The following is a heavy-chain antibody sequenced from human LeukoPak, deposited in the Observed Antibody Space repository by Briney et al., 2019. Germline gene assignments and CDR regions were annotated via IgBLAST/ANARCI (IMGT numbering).Heavy chain of an antibody. CDR3: ATAGEGSSGYYYGFDY. J-gene: IGHJ4*02. V-gene: IGHV1-69*05. D-gene: IGHD3-22*01. CDR2: IIPIFGTA. CDR1: GGTFSSYA. Sequence: SVKVSCKASGGTFSSYAISWVRQAPGQGLEWMGGIIPIFGTANYAQKFQGRATITTDESTSTAYMELSSLRSEDTAVYYCATAGEGSSGYYYGFDYWGQGTLVTVSS.